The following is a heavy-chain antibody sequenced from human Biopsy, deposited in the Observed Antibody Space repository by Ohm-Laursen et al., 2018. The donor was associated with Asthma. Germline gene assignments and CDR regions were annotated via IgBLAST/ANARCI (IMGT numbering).Heavy chain of an antibody. D-gene: IGHD4-17*01. CDR3: ASDFPKDYVRYNFQF. CDR1: GYSLTDLS. J-gene: IGHJ4*02. Sequence: ATVKISCKISGYSLTDLSMHWVRQAPGQGLEWMGGHDHEEGGTVNARRFQGKVTMTEGTSTDTAYMELSSLSSDDTAVYYCASDFPKDYVRYNFQFWGQGTLVTVSS. CDR2: HDHEEGGT. V-gene: IGHV1-24*01.